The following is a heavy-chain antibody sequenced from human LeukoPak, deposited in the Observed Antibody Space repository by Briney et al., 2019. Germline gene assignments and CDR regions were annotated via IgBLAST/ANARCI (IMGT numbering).Heavy chain of an antibody. D-gene: IGHD6-19*01. Sequence: GESLKISWKASGYSFSTYWIAWVRQMPGKGLEWMGIIYPGDSNTRYSPSFQGQVAMSVDMSIRTAYLKWSKVKGSDTAIYCCARHGAALLWLGAKGGFDSWGQGTLVTVSS. CDR3: ARHGAALLWLGAKGGFDS. V-gene: IGHV5-51*01. CDR1: GYSFSTYW. CDR2: IYPGDSNT. J-gene: IGHJ4*02.